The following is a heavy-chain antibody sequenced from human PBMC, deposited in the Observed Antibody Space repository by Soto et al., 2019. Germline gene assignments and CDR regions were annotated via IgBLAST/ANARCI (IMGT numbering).Heavy chain of an antibody. CDR2: ISSSSSYI. CDR3: ARKKGAVAARGYFDL. D-gene: IGHD6-19*01. Sequence: GGSLRLSCAASGFTFSSYSMNWVRQAPGKGLEWVSSISSSSSYIYYADSVKGRFTISRDNAKNSLYLQMNSLRAEDTAVYYCARKKGAVAARGYFDLWGRGTLVTVSS. CDR1: GFTFSSYS. V-gene: IGHV3-21*01. J-gene: IGHJ2*01.